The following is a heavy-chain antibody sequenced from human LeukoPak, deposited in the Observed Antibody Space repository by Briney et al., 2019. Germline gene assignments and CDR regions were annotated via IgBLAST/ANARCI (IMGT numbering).Heavy chain of an antibody. CDR3: ARDPRTVRI. Sequence: PGGSLRLSCAASGFTFTDSYMTWVRQAPGKGLEWLSYISGSGDDTNYADSVRGRFTISRDNAKNSLYLQMNSLRVEDTAVYYCARDPRTVRIWGQGTLVTVSS. J-gene: IGHJ4*02. CDR1: GFTFTDSY. V-gene: IGHV3-11*06. CDR2: ISGSGDDT. D-gene: IGHD1-1*01.